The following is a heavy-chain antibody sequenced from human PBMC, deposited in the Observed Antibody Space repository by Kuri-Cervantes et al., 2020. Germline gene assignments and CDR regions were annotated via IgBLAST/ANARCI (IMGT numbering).Heavy chain of an antibody. Sequence: GSLRLSCTVSGGSVSSGSYYWSWIRQPPGKGLEWIGRIYYSGSTYYNPSLKSRVTISVDTSKNQFSLKLSSVTAADTAVYYCARSRDYYDSGVVPWFDPWGQGTLVTVSS. D-gene: IGHD3-22*01. CDR2: IYYSGST. J-gene: IGHJ5*02. V-gene: IGHV4-39*07. CDR3: ARSRDYYDSGVVPWFDP. CDR1: GGSVSSGSYY.